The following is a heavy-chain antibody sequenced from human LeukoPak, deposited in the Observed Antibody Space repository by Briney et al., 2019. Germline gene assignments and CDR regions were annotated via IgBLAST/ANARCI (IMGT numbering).Heavy chain of an antibody. D-gene: IGHD2-2*01. Sequence: PGGSLRLSCAASGFTFSSYAMSWVRQAPGKGLEWVSGISGGGGSTYYADSVKGRFTISRDNSKSTLYLQMNSLRAEDTAVYYCAKENVAAALPDNWFDSWGQGTLVTVSS. V-gene: IGHV3-23*01. CDR1: GFTFSSYA. CDR2: ISGGGGST. J-gene: IGHJ5*01. CDR3: AKENVAAALPDNWFDS.